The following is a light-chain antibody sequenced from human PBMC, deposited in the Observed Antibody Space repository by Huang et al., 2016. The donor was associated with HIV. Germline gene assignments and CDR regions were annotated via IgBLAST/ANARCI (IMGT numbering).Light chain of an antibody. J-gene: IGKJ1*01. CDR1: QSVSSY. V-gene: IGKV3-11*01. Sequence: EIVLTQSPATLSLSPGERATLTCGASQSVSSYLAWFQQKRGQAPRLLIYEAFNRAPGIPDRFSGSGSGTDFTLTISNVEPEEFAVYYCQQRNNWPRTFGQGTKVEI. CDR2: EAF. CDR3: QQRNNWPRT.